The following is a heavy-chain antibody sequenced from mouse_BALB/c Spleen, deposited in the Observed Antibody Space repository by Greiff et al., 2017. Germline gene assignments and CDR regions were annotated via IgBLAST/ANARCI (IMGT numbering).Heavy chain of an antibody. CDR3: ARRTGYGGFAY. CDR1: GFTFSSFG. D-gene: IGHD2-14*01. CDR2: ISSGSSTI. Sequence: EVKLVESGGGLVKPGGSRKLSCAASGFTFSSFGMHWVRQAPEKGLEWVAYISSGSSTIYYADTVKGRFTISRDNPKNTLFLQMTSLRSEDTAMYYCARRTGYGGFAYWGQGTLVTVSA. V-gene: IGHV5-17*02. J-gene: IGHJ3*01.